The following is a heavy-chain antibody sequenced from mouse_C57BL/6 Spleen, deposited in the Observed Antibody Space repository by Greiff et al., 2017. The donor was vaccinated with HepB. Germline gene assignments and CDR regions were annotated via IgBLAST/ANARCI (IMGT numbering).Heavy chain of an antibody. CDR2: ISSGGSYT. J-gene: IGHJ4*01. CDR3: ARHGDYYGSSRYAMDY. Sequence: VQLKESGGDLVKPGGSLKLSCAASGFTFSSYGMSWVRQTPDKRLEWVATISSGGSYTYYPDSVKGRFTISRDNAKNTLYLQMSSLKSEDTAMYYCARHGDYYGSSRYAMDYWGQGTSVTVSS. D-gene: IGHD1-1*01. V-gene: IGHV5-6*01. CDR1: GFTFSSYG.